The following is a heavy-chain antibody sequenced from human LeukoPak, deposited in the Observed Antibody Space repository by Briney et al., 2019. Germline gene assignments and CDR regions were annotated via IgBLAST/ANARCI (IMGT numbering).Heavy chain of an antibody. D-gene: IGHD6-19*01. V-gene: IGHV4-30-2*01. CDR2: IYHSGST. Sequence: PSETLSLTCAVSGGSISSGGYSWSWIRQPPGKGLEWIGYIYHSGSTYYNPSLKSRVTISVDRSKNQFSLKLSSVTAADTAVYYCARVKGSGWYSRGWFDPWGQGTLVTVSS. CDR3: ARVKGSGWYSRGWFDP. J-gene: IGHJ5*02. CDR1: GGSISSGGYS.